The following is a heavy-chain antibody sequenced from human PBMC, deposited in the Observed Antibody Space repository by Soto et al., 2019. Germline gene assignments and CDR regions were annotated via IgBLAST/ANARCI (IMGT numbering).Heavy chain of an antibody. CDR1: GYTFTSYG. J-gene: IGHJ3*02. Sequence: QVQLVQSGAEVKKPGASVKVSCKASGYTFTSYGISWVRQAPGQGLEWMGWISAYNGNTNYAQKLQGRATMTTDTSTSTAYMELRSRRSDDTAVYYCAREYSGYDFPDAFDIWGQGTMVTVSS. V-gene: IGHV1-18*01. CDR3: AREYSGYDFPDAFDI. D-gene: IGHD5-12*01. CDR2: ISAYNGNT.